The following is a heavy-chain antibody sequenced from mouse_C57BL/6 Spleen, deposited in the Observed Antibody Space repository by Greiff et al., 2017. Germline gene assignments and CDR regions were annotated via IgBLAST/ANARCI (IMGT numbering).Heavy chain of an antibody. V-gene: IGHV1-52*01. D-gene: IGHD6-5*01. CDR3: AKGAMQDYYAMDY. J-gene: IGHJ4*01. CDR2: IDPSDSET. CDR1: GYTFTSYW. Sequence: QVQLKQPGAELVRPGSSVKLSCKASGYTFTSYWMHWVKQRPIQGLEWIGNIDPSDSETHYNQKFKDKATLTVDKSSSTAYMQLSSLTSEDSAVYYCAKGAMQDYYAMDYWGQGTSVTVSS.